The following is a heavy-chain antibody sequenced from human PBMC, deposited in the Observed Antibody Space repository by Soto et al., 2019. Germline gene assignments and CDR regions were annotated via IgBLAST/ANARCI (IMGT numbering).Heavy chain of an antibody. CDR2: ISVSGGNT. CDR3: ARDLVTVTNDYYYGMDV. J-gene: IGHJ6*02. V-gene: IGHV3-23*01. Sequence: EVQLLESGGGLVQPGGSLRLSCATSGFTFSSYAMGWVRQAPGKGLEWVSAISVSGGNTYYADSVKGRFTISRDNSKHTLYLQMNSLRAEDTAVYYCARDLVTVTNDYYYGMDVWGQGTTVTVSS. D-gene: IGHD4-17*01. CDR1: GFTFSSYA.